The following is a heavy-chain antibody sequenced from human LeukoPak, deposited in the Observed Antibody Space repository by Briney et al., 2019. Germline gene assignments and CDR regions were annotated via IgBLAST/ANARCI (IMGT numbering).Heavy chain of an antibody. CDR3: AKTQGYYDA. V-gene: IGHV3-23*01. CDR1: GFTFSNYA. J-gene: IGHJ5*02. D-gene: IGHD2-15*01. CDR2: IYGDDDKT. Sequence: PGGSLRLSCVASGFTFSNYAMTWVRQAPGKGLVMVSGIYGDDDKTVYGDAVKGRFTISRDNSKNTLFLQMNSLRADDTAVYYCAKTQGYYDAWGQGALVTVSS.